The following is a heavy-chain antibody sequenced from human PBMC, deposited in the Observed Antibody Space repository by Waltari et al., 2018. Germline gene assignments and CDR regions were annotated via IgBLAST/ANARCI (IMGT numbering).Heavy chain of an antibody. D-gene: IGHD4-4*01. CDR1: GFTFDDYA. J-gene: IGHJ6*02. CDR3: AKDGTTLKNYYGLDV. Sequence: EVQLVESGGGLVQPGRSLRLSWAASGFTFDDYAMHWVRQAPGKGLEWVSGISRNSDRIGYADSVKGRFTISRDNAKNSLYLQMNSLRAEDTALYFCAKDGTTLKNYYGLDVWGQGTTVTVSS. V-gene: IGHV3-9*01. CDR2: ISRNSDRI.